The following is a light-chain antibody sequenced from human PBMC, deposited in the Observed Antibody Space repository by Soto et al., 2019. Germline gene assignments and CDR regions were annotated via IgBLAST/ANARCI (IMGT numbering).Light chain of an antibody. CDR3: QKYDTVPWT. CDR2: GAS. J-gene: IGKJ1*01. Sequence: DIQMTQSPSSLPASVGDRVTITCRASQGIGNYLVWYQQKPGKVPKLLIYGASILQSGVPSRFSGSGSGTYFTRTIRSLQPEDAATYYCQKYDTVPWTFGQGTKVEIK. CDR1: QGIGNY. V-gene: IGKV1-27*01.